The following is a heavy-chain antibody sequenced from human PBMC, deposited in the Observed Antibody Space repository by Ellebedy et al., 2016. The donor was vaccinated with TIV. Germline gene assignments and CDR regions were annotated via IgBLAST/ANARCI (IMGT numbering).Heavy chain of an antibody. CDR2: ISAYNGNT. CDR1: GYTFTNFN. V-gene: IGHV1-18*01. CDR3: ARGKSGWMAIDY. Sequence: AASVKVSCKASGYTFTNFNINWVRQAPGQGLEWMGWISAYNGNTNYAQKLQGRVTMTTDTSTSTAYMELRVMRSDDTAVYYCARGKSGWMAIDYWGQGTLVTVSS. J-gene: IGHJ4*02. D-gene: IGHD6-19*01.